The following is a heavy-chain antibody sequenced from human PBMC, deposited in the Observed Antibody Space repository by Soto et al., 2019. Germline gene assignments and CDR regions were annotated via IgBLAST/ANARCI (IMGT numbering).Heavy chain of an antibody. J-gene: IGHJ5*02. CDR2: INPSGGST. D-gene: IGHD6-19*01. V-gene: IGHV1-46*01. CDR3: ARDRIAVAGTAFLRYNWFDP. Sequence: GASVKVSCKASGYTFTSYYMHWVRQAPGQGLEWMGIINPSGGSTSYAQKFQGRVTMTRDTSTSTVYMELSSLRSEDTAVYYCARDRIAVAGTAFLRYNWFDPWGQGTLVTVS. CDR1: GYTFTSYY.